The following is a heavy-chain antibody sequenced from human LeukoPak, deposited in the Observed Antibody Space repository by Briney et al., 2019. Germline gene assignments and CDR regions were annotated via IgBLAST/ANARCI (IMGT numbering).Heavy chain of an antibody. V-gene: IGHV3-74*01. J-gene: IGHJ5*02. Sequence: GGSLRLSCAASGFTFSSYWMHRVRQAPGKGLVWVSRINSDGSSTSYADSVKGRFTISRDNAKNTLYLQMNSLRAEDTAVYYCAREAQVGYCSGGSCVDYNWFDPWGQGTLVTVSS. CDR3: AREAQVGYCSGGSCVDYNWFDP. D-gene: IGHD2-15*01. CDR2: INSDGSST. CDR1: GFTFSSYW.